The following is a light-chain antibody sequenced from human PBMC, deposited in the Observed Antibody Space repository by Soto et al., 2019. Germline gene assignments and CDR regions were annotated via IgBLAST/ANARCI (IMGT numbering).Light chain of an antibody. CDR2: GVS. J-gene: IGLJ2*01. CDR1: SSDIGGYNY. CDR3: SSYKTSSTVVV. Sequence: QSALTQPASVSGSPGQSITISCTGTSSDIGGYNYVSWYQQYPGKAPKLIIFGVSDRPSGVSNRFSGYKSGTTASLTISGLQAEDEADYYCSSYKTSSTVVVFGGGTKLTVL. V-gene: IGLV2-14*01.